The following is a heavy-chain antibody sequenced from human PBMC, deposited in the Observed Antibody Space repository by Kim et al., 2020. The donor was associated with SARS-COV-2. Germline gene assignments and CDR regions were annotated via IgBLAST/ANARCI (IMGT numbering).Heavy chain of an antibody. CDR3: ARVSSWYSFPYYYYYGMDV. CDR1: GFTFSSYE. CDR2: ISSSGSTI. D-gene: IGHD6-13*01. Sequence: GGSLRLSCAASGFTFSSYEMNWVRQAPGKGLEWVSYISSSGSTIYYADSVKGRFTISRDNAKNSLYLQMTSLRAEDTAVYYCARVSSWYSFPYYYYYGMDVWGQGTTVTVSS. V-gene: IGHV3-48*03. J-gene: IGHJ6*02.